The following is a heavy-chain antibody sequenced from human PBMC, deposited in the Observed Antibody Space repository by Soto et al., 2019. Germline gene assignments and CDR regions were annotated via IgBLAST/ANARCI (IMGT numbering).Heavy chain of an antibody. CDR1: GFTFTSYA. D-gene: IGHD2-15*01. J-gene: IGHJ4*02. CDR2: VSRGGST. Sequence: EVQLLESGGGLVQPEGYLRLSCAASGFTFTSYAMGWVRQAPGKGLECVSVVSRGGSTHYADSVTGRFIVSRDNSKNTVSLQMNSLRADDTAVYYCAKRRGAGGHFDYWGQGALVTVSS. CDR3: AKRRGAGGHFDY. V-gene: IGHV3-23*01.